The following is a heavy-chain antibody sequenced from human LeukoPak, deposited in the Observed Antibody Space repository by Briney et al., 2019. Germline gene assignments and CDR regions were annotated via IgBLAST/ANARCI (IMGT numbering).Heavy chain of an antibody. CDR1: GGTFSSYA. V-gene: IGHV1-18*01. J-gene: IGHJ4*02. CDR2: ISTYNGKT. D-gene: IGHD3-10*01. CDR3: ARDYYGSGSHDY. Sequence: ASVKVSCKASGGTFSSYAISRVRQAPGQGLERVGWISTYNGKTSNAQNLQGRVTMTTDTSTSTAYMEVRSLRSDDTAVYYCARDYYGSGSHDYWGQGTLVTVSS.